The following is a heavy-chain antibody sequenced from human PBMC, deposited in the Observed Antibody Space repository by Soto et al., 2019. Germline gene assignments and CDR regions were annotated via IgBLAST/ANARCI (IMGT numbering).Heavy chain of an antibody. V-gene: IGHV1-69*13. CDR2: LIPTFGTA. Sequence: SVRVSCKASGCTFSSYALSWVRPAPGQVLEGMGVLIPTFGTANYAQKFQVRVTITADESTGTAYMELSILRAEDTAVYYCARTVTSVPVMLRGYFDDGG. D-gene: IGHD3-16*01. CDR1: GCTFSSYA. CDR3: ARTVTSVPVMLRGYFDD. J-gene: IGHJ4*01.